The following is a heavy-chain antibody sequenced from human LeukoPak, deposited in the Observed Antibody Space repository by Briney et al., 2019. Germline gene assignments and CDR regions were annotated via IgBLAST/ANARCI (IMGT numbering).Heavy chain of an antibody. D-gene: IGHD5-18*01. CDR2: INHSGST. V-gene: IGHV4-34*01. CDR3: ARRGYSYYFDY. Sequence: PSETLSLTCAVYGGSFSGYYWSWIRQPPGKGLEWIGEINHSGSTNYNPSLKSRVTISVDTSKNQFSLKLSSVTAADTAVYYCARRGYSYYFDYWGQGTLVTVSS. CDR1: GGSFSGYY. J-gene: IGHJ4*02.